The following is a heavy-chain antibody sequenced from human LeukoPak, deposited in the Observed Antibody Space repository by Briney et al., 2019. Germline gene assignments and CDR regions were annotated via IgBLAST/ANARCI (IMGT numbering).Heavy chain of an antibody. CDR2: INSDGSST. D-gene: IGHD3-3*01. CDR3: ARTGFWSGYHFDY. V-gene: IGHV3-74*01. CDR1: GFTFSSYW. J-gene: IGHJ4*02. Sequence: GGSLRLSCAASGFTFSSYWMHWVRQAPGKGLVWVSRINSDGSSTSYADSVKGRFTISRDNAKNTLYLKMNSLRAEDTAVYYCARTGFWSGYHFDYWGQGTLVTVSS.